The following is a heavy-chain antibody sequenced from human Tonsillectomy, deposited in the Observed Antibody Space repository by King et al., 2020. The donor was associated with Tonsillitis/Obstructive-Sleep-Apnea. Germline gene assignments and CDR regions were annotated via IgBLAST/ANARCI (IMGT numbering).Heavy chain of an antibody. CDR1: GGTFSSYA. V-gene: IGHV1-69*01. D-gene: IGHD2-2*02. J-gene: IGHJ3*02. CDR2: IIPIFGTA. Sequence: QLVQSGAEVKKPGSSVKVSCKASGGTFSSYAISWVRQAPGQGLEWMGGIIPIFGTANYAQKFQGRVTITADESTSTAYMELSSLRSEDTAVYYCARSHCSSTSCYSLSAFDIWGQGTMVTVSS. CDR3: ARSHCSSTSCYSLSAFDI.